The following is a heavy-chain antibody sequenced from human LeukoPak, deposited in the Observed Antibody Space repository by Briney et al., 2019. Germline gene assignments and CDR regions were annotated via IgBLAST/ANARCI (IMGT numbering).Heavy chain of an antibody. J-gene: IGHJ4*02. V-gene: IGHV3-23*01. CDR1: GFTFSSYA. Sequence: GGSLRLTCAASGFTFSSYAMNWVRQAPGKGLEWVSGISDSGASTYYADTVKGRFSISRDNSKNTLYLQMNSLRAEDTAVYYCAKDRRYDCRGGPDYWGQGTLVTVSS. D-gene: IGHD2-15*01. CDR3: AKDRRYDCRGGPDY. CDR2: ISDSGAST.